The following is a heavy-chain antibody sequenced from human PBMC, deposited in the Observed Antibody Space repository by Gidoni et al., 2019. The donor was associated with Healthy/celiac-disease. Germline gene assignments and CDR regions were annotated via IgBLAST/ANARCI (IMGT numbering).Heavy chain of an antibody. D-gene: IGHD6-19*01. CDR3: AREGGAVAGNWFDP. CDR1: GFTFSSYW. J-gene: IGHJ5*02. CDR2: IKQDGSEK. V-gene: IGHV3-7*01. Sequence: EVQLVESGGGLVQPGGSLRLSCAASGFTFSSYWMSWVRQAPGKGLEWVANIKQDGSEKYYVDSVKGRFTISRDNAKNSLYLQMNSLRAEDTAVYYCAREGGAVAGNWFDPWGQGTLVTVSS.